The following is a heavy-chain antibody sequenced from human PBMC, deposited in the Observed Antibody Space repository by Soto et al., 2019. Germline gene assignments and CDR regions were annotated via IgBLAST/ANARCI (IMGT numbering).Heavy chain of an antibody. D-gene: IGHD6-13*01. Sequence: ASVKVSCKASGYTSTSYAMHWVRQAPGQRLEWMGWINAGNGNTKYSQKFQGRVTITRDTSASTAYMELSSLRSEDTAVYYCARERAAAGYDAFDIWGQGTMVTVSS. CDR2: INAGNGNT. V-gene: IGHV1-3*01. CDR1: GYTSTSYA. J-gene: IGHJ3*02. CDR3: ARERAAAGYDAFDI.